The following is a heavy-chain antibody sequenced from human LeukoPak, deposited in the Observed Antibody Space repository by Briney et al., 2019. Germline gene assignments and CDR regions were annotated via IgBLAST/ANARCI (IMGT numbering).Heavy chain of an antibody. CDR1: GGTFSSYA. D-gene: IGHD6-19*01. CDR3: ARVAVAGTVNWFDP. J-gene: IGHJ5*02. Sequence: SVKVSCKASGGTFSSYAISWVRQAPGQGLEWMGRIIPIFGTANHAQKFQGRVTITTDESTSTAYMELSSLRSEDTAVYYCARVAVAGTVNWFDPWGQGTLVTVSS. CDR2: IIPIFGTA. V-gene: IGHV1-69*05.